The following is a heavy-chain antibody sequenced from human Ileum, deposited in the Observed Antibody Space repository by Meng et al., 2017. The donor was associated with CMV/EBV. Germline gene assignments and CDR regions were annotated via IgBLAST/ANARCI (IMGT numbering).Heavy chain of an antibody. CDR3: ARGPGASTREGFDY. V-gene: IGHV4-4*07. CDR1: GGSVNNYY. D-gene: IGHD1-26*01. CDR2: FYSSDTY. Sequence: QVPLQESGPGLVKPSGPLSLTCTVSGGSVNNYYWSWIRQSAGKGLEWIGRFYSSDTYNYHPSLDSRVTMSLDTSKNQFSLNLRSVTAADTATYYCARGPGASTREGFDYWGLGTLVTVSS. J-gene: IGHJ4*02.